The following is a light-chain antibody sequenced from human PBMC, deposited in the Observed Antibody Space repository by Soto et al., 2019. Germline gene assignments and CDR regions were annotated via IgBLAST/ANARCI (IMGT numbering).Light chain of an antibody. CDR1: QTVNTW. CDR2: DAS. J-gene: IGKJ1*01. CDR3: QQYNIYPWT. V-gene: IGKV1-5*01. Sequence: DIQMTQSPSTLSASVGDRVTITCRASQTVNTWLAWYQQKPGKAPKLLIYDASSLETGVPSRFSGSGSGTEFTLTISSLQPGDFATYYCQQYNIYPWTFGQGTKVDI.